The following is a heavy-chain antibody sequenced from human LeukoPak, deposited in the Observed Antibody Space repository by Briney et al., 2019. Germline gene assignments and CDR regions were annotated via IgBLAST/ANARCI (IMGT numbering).Heavy chain of an antibody. CDR3: ARAGDTASFDY. CDR2: IYSGGST. V-gene: IGHV3-53*01. Sequence: PGASLRLSCASSGFTVSSNYMSWVPQAPGKGLEWVSVIYSGGSTYYADSLKGRFTISSDNSKTTPYLQMNSLRAEDTAVYYCARAGDTASFDYWGQGTMVTVSS. J-gene: IGHJ4*02. CDR1: GFTVSSNY. D-gene: IGHD5-18*01.